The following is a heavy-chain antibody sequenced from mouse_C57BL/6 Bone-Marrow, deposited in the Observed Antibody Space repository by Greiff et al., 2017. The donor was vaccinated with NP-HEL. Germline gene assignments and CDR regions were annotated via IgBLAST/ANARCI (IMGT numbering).Heavy chain of an antibody. J-gene: IGHJ2*01. CDR2: IRSKSNNYAT. Sequence: EVKLVESGGGLVQPKGSLKLSCAASGFSFNTYAMNWVRQAPGKGLEWVARIRSKSNNYATYYADSLKDRFTISREDSESMRYLQMNNLKTEDTAMYYGVRQGYDGYYLDYWGQGTTLTVSA. CDR1: GFSFNTYA. V-gene: IGHV10-1*01. D-gene: IGHD2-3*01. CDR3: VRQGYDGYYLDY.